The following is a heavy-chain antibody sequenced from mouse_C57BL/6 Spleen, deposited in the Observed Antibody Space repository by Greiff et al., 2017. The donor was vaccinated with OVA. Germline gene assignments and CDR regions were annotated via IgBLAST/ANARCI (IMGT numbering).Heavy chain of an antibody. V-gene: IGHV7-3*01. CDR2: IRNKANGYTT. D-gene: IGHD3-2*02. CDR3: TRYEAGFDY. CDR1: GFTFTDYY. Sequence: EVQLVESGGGLVQPGGSLSLSCAASGFTFTDYYMSWVRQPPGKALEWLGFIRNKANGYTTEYSASVKGRFTISRDNSQSILYRQMNALRAEDSATYYCTRYEAGFDYWGQGTTLTVSS. J-gene: IGHJ2*01.